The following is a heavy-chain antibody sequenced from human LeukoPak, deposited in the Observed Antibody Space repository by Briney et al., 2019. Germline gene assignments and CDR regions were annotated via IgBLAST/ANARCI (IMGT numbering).Heavy chain of an antibody. CDR1: GFTFSNAW. J-gene: IGHJ4*02. D-gene: IGHD3-10*01. V-gene: IGHV3-15*01. CDR2: IKSKTDGGTT. Sequence: GGSLRLSCAASGFTFSNAWMSWVRQAPGKGLEWVGRIKSKTDGGTTDYAAPVKGRFTISRDDSKNTLYLQMNSLKTEDTAVYYCTTLLWFGELLWDDYWGQGTLVTVSS. CDR3: TTLLWFGELLWDDY.